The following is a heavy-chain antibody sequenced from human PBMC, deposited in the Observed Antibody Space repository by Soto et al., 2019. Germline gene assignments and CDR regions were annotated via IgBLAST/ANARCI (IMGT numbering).Heavy chain of an antibody. Sequence: QITLNESGPTVVRPTETLTLTCRFSGFSLTTSGVGVGWIHQPPGKAPEWLALIYWDDDKPYSASLKSRLTITQDTSKKQVVLTVSDLDPTDTATYYCAHRVLRTVFGLVTTTAIYFDFWGQGTPVAVSS. CDR1: GFSLTTSGVG. CDR2: IYWDDDK. V-gene: IGHV2-5*02. D-gene: IGHD3-3*01. J-gene: IGHJ4*02. CDR3: AHRVLRTVFGLVTTTAIYFDF.